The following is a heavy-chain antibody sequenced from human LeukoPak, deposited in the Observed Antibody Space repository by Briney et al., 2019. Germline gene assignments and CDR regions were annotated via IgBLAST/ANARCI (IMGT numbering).Heavy chain of an antibody. CDR1: GGSFSGYY. CDR3: ARSYGSGSYEYYFDY. Sequence: SETLSLTCAVYGGSFSGYYWSWIRQPPGKGLEWIGEINHSGSTNYNPSLKSRVTISVDTSKNQFSLKLNSVTAADTAVYYCARSYGSGSYEYYFDYWGQGTLVTVSS. V-gene: IGHV4-34*01. CDR2: INHSGST. J-gene: IGHJ4*02. D-gene: IGHD3-10*01.